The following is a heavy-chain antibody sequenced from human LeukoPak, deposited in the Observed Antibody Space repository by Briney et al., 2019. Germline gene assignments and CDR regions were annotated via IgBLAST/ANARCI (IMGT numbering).Heavy chain of an antibody. CDR3: ARQRGTTVTTYQVY. CDR1: GFTVSSDF. V-gene: IGHV3-66*04. Sequence: PGGSLRLSCAASGFTVSSDFVIWVRQAPGRGLEWVSILYSGGNTYYAGSVKGRFTISRDNSKNTLFLQMNSLRAEDTAVYYCARQRGTTVTTYQVYWGQGTLVTVSS. J-gene: IGHJ4*02. CDR2: LYSGGNT. D-gene: IGHD4-17*01.